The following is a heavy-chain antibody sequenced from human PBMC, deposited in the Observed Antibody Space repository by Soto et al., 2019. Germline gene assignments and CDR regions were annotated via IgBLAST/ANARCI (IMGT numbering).Heavy chain of an antibody. Sequence: QVQLVQSGAEVKKPGSSVKVSCKASGGTFSSYAISWVRQAPGQGLEWMGGIIPIFGTANYAQKFQGRVKITADESTSTAYMELSSLRSEDTAVYYCARDREYCSGGSCYSGARGAFDIWGQGTMVTVSS. J-gene: IGHJ3*02. V-gene: IGHV1-69*01. CDR1: GGTFSSYA. D-gene: IGHD2-15*01. CDR2: IIPIFGTA. CDR3: ARDREYCSGGSCYSGARGAFDI.